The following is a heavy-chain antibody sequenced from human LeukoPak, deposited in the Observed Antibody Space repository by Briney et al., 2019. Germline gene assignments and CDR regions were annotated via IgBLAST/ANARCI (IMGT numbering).Heavy chain of an antibody. D-gene: IGHD6-13*01. CDR1: GGSISSSSYY. V-gene: IGHV4-61*02. Sequence: SETLSLTCTVSGGSISSSSYYWSWIRQPAGKGLEWIGRIYTSGSTNYNPSLKSRVTMSVDTSKNQFSLKLSSVTAADTAVYYCARHIAAAGLNWFDPWGQGTLVTVSS. J-gene: IGHJ5*02. CDR3: ARHIAAAGLNWFDP. CDR2: IYTSGST.